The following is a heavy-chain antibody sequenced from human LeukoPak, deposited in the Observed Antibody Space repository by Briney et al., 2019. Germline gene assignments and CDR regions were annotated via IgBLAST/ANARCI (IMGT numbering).Heavy chain of an antibody. D-gene: IGHD6-13*01. CDR2: IFNGGRT. J-gene: IGHJ4*02. CDR1: GGSINSHY. V-gene: IGHV4-59*11. Sequence: SETLSLTCTVSGGSINSHYRSWIRQPPGKGLEWIGYIFNGGRTNYTPSLMSRVTMSLDTSRDQFSLRLSSVTAADTANYYCASRPAGDTWYGVFDYWSQGTLVTVSS. CDR3: ASRPAGDTWYGVFDY.